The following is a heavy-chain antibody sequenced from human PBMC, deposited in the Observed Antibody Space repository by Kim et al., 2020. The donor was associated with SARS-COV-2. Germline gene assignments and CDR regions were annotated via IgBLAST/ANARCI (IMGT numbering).Heavy chain of an antibody. Sequence: SQKFQGRVTITRDTSASTAYMELSSLRSEDTAVYYCARAVVAVAPYYFDYWGQGTLVTVSS. CDR3: ARAVVAVAPYYFDY. D-gene: IGHD6-19*01. V-gene: IGHV1-3*01. J-gene: IGHJ4*02.